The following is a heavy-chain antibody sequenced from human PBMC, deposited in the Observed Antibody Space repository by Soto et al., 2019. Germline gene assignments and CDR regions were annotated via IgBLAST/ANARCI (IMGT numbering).Heavy chain of an antibody. CDR3: ARDRGLLWFGELWFDP. CDR1: GYTFTGYY. Sequence: ASVKVSCKASGYTFTGYYMHWVRQAPGQGLEWMGWINPNSGGTNYAQKFQGWVTMTRDTSISTAYMELSRLRSDDTAVYYCARDRGLLWFGELWFDPWGQGTLVTVLL. V-gene: IGHV1-2*04. D-gene: IGHD3-10*01. J-gene: IGHJ5*02. CDR2: INPNSGGT.